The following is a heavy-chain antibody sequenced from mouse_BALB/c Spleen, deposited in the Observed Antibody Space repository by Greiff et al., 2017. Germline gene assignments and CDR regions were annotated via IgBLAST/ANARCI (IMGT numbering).Heavy chain of an antibody. D-gene: IGHD1-1*01. V-gene: IGHV1S56*01. CDR2: IYPGNVNT. CDR3: ARNNGSSYGWIAY. Sequence: VQLQQSGPELVKPGASVRISCKASGYTFTSYYIHWVKQRPGQGLEWIGWIYPGNVNTKYNEKFKGKATLTADKSSSTAYMQLSSLTSEDSAVYFCARNNGSSYGWIAYWGQGTLVTVAA. J-gene: IGHJ3*01. CDR1: GYTFTSYY.